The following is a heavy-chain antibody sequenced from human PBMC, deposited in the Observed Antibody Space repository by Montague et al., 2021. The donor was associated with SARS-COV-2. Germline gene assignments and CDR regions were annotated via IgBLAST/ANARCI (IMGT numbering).Heavy chain of an antibody. V-gene: IGHV3-53*01. D-gene: IGHD2-15*01. CDR1: GLSVSRNY. CDR2: IYSGVNT. CDR3: ARMAGGNVSRPFDL. Sequence: SLRLSCAASGLSVSRNYMTWVRQAPGKGLDWVSVIYSGVNTYYADSVRGRFTISRDNSKNILYLQMNRLRVDDTAVYYCARMAGGNVSRPFDLWGQGTLVIVSS. J-gene: IGHJ5*02.